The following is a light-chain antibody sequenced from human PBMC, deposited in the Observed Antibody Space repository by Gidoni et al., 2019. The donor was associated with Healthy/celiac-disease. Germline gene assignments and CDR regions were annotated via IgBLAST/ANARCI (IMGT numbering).Light chain of an antibody. CDR2: DVS. V-gene: IGLV2-14*01. CDR3: SSYTSSSTLV. J-gene: IGLJ2*01. Sequence: QSALTQPASVSGSPGQSITLSCTGTSSYVGCYNYVSWYQQHPGTAPNLIIYDVSNRPSVVSNRFSGSKSANTSSLTISGLQAEDEAYYYCSSYTSSSTLVFGGGTNLTVL. CDR1: SSYVGCYNY.